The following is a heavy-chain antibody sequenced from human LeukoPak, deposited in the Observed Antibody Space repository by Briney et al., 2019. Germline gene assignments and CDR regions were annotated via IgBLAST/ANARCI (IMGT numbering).Heavy chain of an antibody. CDR3: ASHIAATRWFDP. CDR2: IYHSGST. Sequence: KPSETLSLTCTVSGYSISSGYFWGWIRQPPGKGLECIGTIYHSGSTYYNPSLKGRVTISVDTSKNQFSLKLSSVTAADTAVYYCASHIAATRWFDPWGQGTLVTVSS. CDR1: GYSISSGYF. J-gene: IGHJ5*02. D-gene: IGHD2-15*01. V-gene: IGHV4-38-2*02.